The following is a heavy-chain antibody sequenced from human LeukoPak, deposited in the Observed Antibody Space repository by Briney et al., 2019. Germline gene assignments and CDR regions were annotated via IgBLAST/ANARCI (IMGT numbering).Heavy chain of an antibody. Sequence: ASVKVSCKASGYTFTDYYMHWVRQAPGQGLEWMGWINPDSGGTNYAQKFQGRVTMTRDTSISTAYMELSSLRSDDTAMYYCARSYSGFGYALHDYWGQGTLVTVSS. J-gene: IGHJ4*02. CDR2: INPDSGGT. D-gene: IGHD1-26*01. CDR1: GYTFTDYY. CDR3: ARSYSGFGYALHDY. V-gene: IGHV1-2*02.